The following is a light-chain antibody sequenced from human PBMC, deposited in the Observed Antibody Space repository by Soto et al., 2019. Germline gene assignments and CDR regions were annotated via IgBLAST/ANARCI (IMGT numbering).Light chain of an antibody. Sequence: EMVMTQSPATLSVSPGERATLSCRASQSVSSTLAWYQQKPGQAPRLLIYGASTRATGVPARFSGSGSGTEFTLTISSLHSEDFAVYYCLQYNNWPPYTFGQGTKLEIK. CDR3: LQYNNWPPYT. CDR1: QSVSST. J-gene: IGKJ2*01. V-gene: IGKV3-15*01. CDR2: GAS.